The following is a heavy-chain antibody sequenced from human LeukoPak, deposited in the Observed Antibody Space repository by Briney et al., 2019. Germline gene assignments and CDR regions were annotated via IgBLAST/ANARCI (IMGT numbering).Heavy chain of an antibody. J-gene: IGHJ4*02. V-gene: IGHV4-59*04. CDR2: IYHSGIT. CDR1: GGSLSSYY. CDR3: ARIYYDSSGLYYFDN. D-gene: IGHD3-22*01. Sequence: PSETLSLTCTVSGGSLSSYYWSWIRQPPEKGLEWIGSIYHSGITYYNPSLKSRVTILVDTSRNQFSLSLSSVTAADTAFYYCARIYYDSSGLYYFDNWGQGTLVTVSS.